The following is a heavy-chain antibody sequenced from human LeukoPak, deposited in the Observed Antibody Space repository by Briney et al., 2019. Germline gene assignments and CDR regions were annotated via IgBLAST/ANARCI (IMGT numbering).Heavy chain of an antibody. V-gene: IGHV4-39*07. CDR3: ARGANYSDSSGYYSPNFDY. CDR1: GGSISSSSYY. Sequence: SETLSLTCTVSGGSISSSSYYWGWIRQPPGKGLEWIGSIYYSGSTYYNPSLKSRVTISVDTSKNQFSLKLSSVTAADTAVYYCARGANYSDSSGYYSPNFDYWGQGTLVTVSS. D-gene: IGHD3-22*01. CDR2: IYYSGST. J-gene: IGHJ4*02.